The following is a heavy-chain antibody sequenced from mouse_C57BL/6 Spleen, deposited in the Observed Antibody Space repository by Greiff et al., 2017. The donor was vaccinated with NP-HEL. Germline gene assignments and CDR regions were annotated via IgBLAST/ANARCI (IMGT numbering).Heavy chain of an antibody. Sequence: EVKVVESEGGLVQPGSSMKLSCTASGFTFSDYYMAWVRQVPEKGLEWVANINYDGSSTYYLDSLKSRFIISRDNANNILYLQMSSLKSEDTATYYCARDRDSSVFDYWGQGTTHTVSS. V-gene: IGHV5-16*01. D-gene: IGHD3-2*02. CDR2: INYDGSST. CDR3: ARDRDSSVFDY. J-gene: IGHJ2*01. CDR1: GFTFSDYY.